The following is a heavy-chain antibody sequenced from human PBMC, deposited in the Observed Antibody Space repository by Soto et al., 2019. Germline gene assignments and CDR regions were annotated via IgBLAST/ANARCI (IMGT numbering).Heavy chain of an antibody. CDR3: ASGDTICESTQTYYHYGLDV. J-gene: IGHJ6*02. Sequence: QVQLVQSRAEVKKPGSSVRVSCRASEGTFNSHVVSWVRQAPGQGLQWMGGIIPLFGTTNYAHQLEGRVTITADYSTTTSYLELSGMTPGETAVSYCASGDTICESTQTYYHYGLDVWGQGTSVIVSS. CDR2: IIPLFGTT. D-gene: IGHD2-21*01. V-gene: IGHV1-69*01. CDR1: EGTFNSHV.